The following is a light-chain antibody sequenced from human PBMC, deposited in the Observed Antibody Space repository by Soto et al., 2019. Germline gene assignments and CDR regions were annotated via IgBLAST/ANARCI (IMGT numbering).Light chain of an antibody. V-gene: IGLV2-14*03. Sequence: QSALAQPASVSGSPGQSITISCTGTSSDVGGYNYVSWYQHHPGKVPQLMIYDVSNRPTGVSNRFSGSKSGNTASLTISGLQAEDEADYYCSSYTSSNTYVLGTGTKVTVL. J-gene: IGLJ1*01. CDR1: SSDVGGYNY. CDR3: SSYTSSNTYV. CDR2: DVS.